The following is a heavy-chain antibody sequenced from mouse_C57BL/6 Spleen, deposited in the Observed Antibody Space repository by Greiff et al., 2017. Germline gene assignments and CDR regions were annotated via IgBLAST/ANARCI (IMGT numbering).Heavy chain of an antibody. J-gene: IGHJ2*01. CDR2: INPSSGYT. CDR3: ARSPYGSSQLLGY. CDR1: GYTFTSYW. D-gene: IGHD1-1*01. Sequence: QVQLQQSGAELANPGASVKLSCKASGYTFTSYWMPWVKQRPGQGLEWIGYINPSSGYTKYNQKFKDKATLTADKSSSTAYMQLSSLTYEDSAVYYCARSPYGSSQLLGYWGQGTTLTVSS. V-gene: IGHV1-7*01.